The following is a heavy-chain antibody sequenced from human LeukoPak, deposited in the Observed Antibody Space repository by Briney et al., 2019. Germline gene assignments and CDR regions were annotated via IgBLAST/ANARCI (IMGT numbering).Heavy chain of an antibody. CDR2: ISAYNGNT. V-gene: IGHV1-18*01. CDR1: GYTFTSYG. CDR3: ARDLAWGSSAAAALGFDWLDP. Sequence: ASVKVSFKASGYTFTSYGFSWMRQAPGQGLEWMGWISAYNGNTVYAQKFQDRVTMTTDTSTSTAYMELRSLRSDDTAIYYCARDLAWGSSAAAALGFDWLDPWGQGTLVTVSS. D-gene: IGHD6-13*01. J-gene: IGHJ5*02.